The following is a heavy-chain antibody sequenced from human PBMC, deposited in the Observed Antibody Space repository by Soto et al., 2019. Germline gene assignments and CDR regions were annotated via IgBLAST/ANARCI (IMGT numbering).Heavy chain of an antibody. CDR1: GFTFSYYN. CDR2: ISSSSSTI. J-gene: IGHJ6*03. D-gene: IGHD6-13*01. CDR3: ARDPGIAAAGIFYYYYYMDV. Sequence: GGSLRLSCAASGFTFSYYNMNRVRQAPARGLEWVSYISSSSSTIYYADSVKGRFTISRDNAKNSLYLQMNSLRAEDTAVYYCARDPGIAAAGIFYYYYYMDVWGKGTTVTVSS. V-gene: IGHV3-48*01.